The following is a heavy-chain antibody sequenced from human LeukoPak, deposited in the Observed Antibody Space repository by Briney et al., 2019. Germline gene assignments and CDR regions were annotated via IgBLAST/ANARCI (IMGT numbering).Heavy chain of an antibody. Sequence: SETLSLTCTVSGGSISSYYWSWIRQPPGKGLEWIGYIYYSGSTNYNPSLKSRVTISVDTSKNQFSLKLSSVTAADTAVYYCARANRATRYFDLWGRGTLVTVSS. J-gene: IGHJ2*01. CDR3: ARANRATRYFDL. V-gene: IGHV4-59*01. CDR2: IYYSGST. CDR1: GGSISSYY. D-gene: IGHD2/OR15-2a*01.